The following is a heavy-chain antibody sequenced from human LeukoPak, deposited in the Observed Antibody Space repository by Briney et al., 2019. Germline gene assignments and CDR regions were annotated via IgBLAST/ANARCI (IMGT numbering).Heavy chain of an antibody. CDR2: LNPNTGGT. D-gene: IGHD1-7*01. Sequence: GASVKVSCKASGYPVTKYYIHWVRQAPGHGLQGMGWLNPNTGGTRYARSFEGRVTMTRDTSIDTAYMDLSGLTSADTATYYCAKSLAGTTVFWWFDPWGQGTVVTVSS. V-gene: IGHV1-2*02. J-gene: IGHJ5*02. CDR3: AKSLAGTTVFWWFDP. CDR1: GYPVTKYY.